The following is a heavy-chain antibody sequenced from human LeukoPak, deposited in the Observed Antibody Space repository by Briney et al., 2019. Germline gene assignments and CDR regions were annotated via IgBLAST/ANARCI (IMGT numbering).Heavy chain of an antibody. V-gene: IGHV4-30-4*08. CDR2: IYYSGST. Sequence: ASETVSLTCTVSGGSISSDDHYWSWIRQPPWKGLEWIGYIYYSGSTYYNPSLKSRVTISVDTSKNQFSLKLSSVTAADTAVYYCARVGRIVGAAQDAFDIWSQGTMVTVSS. J-gene: IGHJ3*02. D-gene: IGHD1-26*01. CDR3: ARVGRIVGAAQDAFDI. CDR1: GGSISSDDHY.